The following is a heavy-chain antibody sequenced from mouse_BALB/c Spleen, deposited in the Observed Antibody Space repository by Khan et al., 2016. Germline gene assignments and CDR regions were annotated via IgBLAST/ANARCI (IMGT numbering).Heavy chain of an antibody. V-gene: IGHV1S136*01. CDR3: AIGPYYGNYLDD. D-gene: IGHD1-1*02. CDR1: GYTFTSNV. J-gene: IGHJ2*01. CDR2: INPYNDGT. Sequence: VQLQQSGPELVKPGASVKMSCKASGYTFTSNVMHWVKQKPGQGLEWIGDINPYNDGTKYNEKFKGKATLTSDTSSRTAYMELSSLTSEDSAVYSCAIGPYYGNYLDDWGQGTTLTVSS.